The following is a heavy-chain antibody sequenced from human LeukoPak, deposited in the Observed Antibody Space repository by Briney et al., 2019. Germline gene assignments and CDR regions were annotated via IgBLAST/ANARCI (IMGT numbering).Heavy chain of an antibody. CDR2: IYHSGST. Sequence: PSQTLSLTCAVSGGSISSGGYSWSWIRQPPGKGLEWIGYIYHSGSTYYNPSLKSRVTISVDRSKNQFSLRLSSVTAADTAVYYCARVSGGEYYYDSSGYYHTPPFFDYWGQGTLVTVSS. D-gene: IGHD3-22*01. J-gene: IGHJ4*02. CDR1: GGSISSGGYS. CDR3: ARVSGGEYYYDSSGYYHTPPFFDY. V-gene: IGHV4-30-2*01.